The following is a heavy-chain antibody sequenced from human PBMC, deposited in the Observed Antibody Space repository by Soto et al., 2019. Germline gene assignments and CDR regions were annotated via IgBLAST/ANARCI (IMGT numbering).Heavy chain of an antibody. D-gene: IGHD6-19*01. CDR3: ARDPDSSGWHVDY. J-gene: IGHJ4*02. V-gene: IGHV3-7*01. CDR1: GFTFSSYC. CDR2: IKQDGSEK. Sequence: SLRLSCAASGFTFSSYCMSWVRQAPGKGLEWVANIKQDGSEKYYVDSVKGRFTISRDNAKNSLYLQMNSLRAEDTAVYYCARDPDSSGWHVDYWGQG.